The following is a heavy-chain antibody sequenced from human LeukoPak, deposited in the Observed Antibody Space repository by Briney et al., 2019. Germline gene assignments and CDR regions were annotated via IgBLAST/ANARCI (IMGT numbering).Heavy chain of an antibody. CDR2: ISGSGVYK. Sequence: GGSLRLSCAASGFIFDSYGMNWVRQAPGKGLEWVSVISGSGVYKYYADSVKGRFTISRDNSKNTLYLVINSPRVDDTAVYYCAKAVDLATISVDIWGQGTMVTVSS. CDR1: GFIFDSYG. V-gene: IGHV3-23*01. CDR3: AKAVDLATISVDI. D-gene: IGHD5-24*01. J-gene: IGHJ3*02.